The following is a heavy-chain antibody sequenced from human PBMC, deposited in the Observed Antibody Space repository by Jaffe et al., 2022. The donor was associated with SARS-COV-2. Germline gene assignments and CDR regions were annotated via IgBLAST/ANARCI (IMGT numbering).Heavy chain of an antibody. CDR2: ISWNSGSI. Sequence: EVQLVESGGGLVQPGRSLRLSCAASGFTFDDYAMHWVRQAPGKGLEWVSGISWNSGSIGYADSVKGRFTISRDNAKNSLYLQMNSLRAEDTALYYCAKDMSAGLLGPFDPWGQGTLVTVSS. V-gene: IGHV3-9*01. J-gene: IGHJ5*02. CDR3: AKDMSAGLLGPFDP. CDR1: GFTFDDYA.